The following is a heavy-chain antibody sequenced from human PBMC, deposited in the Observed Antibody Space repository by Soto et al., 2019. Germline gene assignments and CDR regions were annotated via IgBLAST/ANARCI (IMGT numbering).Heavy chain of an antibody. CDR2: MNPNSGNT. CDR3: ARGGTVLLWFGELSGAFDI. V-gene: IGHV1-8*01. CDR1: GYTFTSYD. J-gene: IGHJ3*02. Sequence: ASVKVSCKASGYTFTSYDINWVRQATGQGLEWMGWMNPNSGNTGYAQKFQGRVTMTRNTSISTAYMELSSLRSEDTAVYYCARGGTVLLWFGELSGAFDIWGQGTMVTVSS. D-gene: IGHD3-10*01.